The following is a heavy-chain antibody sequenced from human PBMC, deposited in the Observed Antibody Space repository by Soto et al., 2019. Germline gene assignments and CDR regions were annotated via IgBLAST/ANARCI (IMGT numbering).Heavy chain of an antibody. CDR3: TRDDVHFNGDRYYGVPMDV. J-gene: IGHJ6*04. CDR2: IQSGGTT. V-gene: IGHV3-66*01. Sequence: EVQLVESGGDLVQPGGSLRLSCAASGFSVSSKYMSWVRQAPGKGLEWVSLIQSGGTTYYAGSVKCRLTISRDYSENTLFREMHRLRGEVTAVYYCTRDDVHFNGDRYYGVPMDVWGKGTTVTVSA. CDR1: GFSVSSKY. D-gene: IGHD2-8*01.